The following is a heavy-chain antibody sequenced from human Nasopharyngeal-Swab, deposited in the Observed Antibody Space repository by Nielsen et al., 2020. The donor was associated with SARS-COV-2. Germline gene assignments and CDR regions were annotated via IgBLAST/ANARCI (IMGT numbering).Heavy chain of an antibody. D-gene: IGHD3-3*01. V-gene: IGHV4-59*02. CDR2: ISYSGNT. CDR1: GGSVSDYY. J-gene: IGHJ4*02. Sequence: SELLSLTCTASGGSVSDYYWSWIRQPPGKGLEWPGHISYSGNTNYNPSLQSRVSISVDTSKNEFSMKLSSVTTADTAVYYCARDSDFLSGLVDYWGQGTLVTVSS. CDR3: ARDSDFLSGLVDY.